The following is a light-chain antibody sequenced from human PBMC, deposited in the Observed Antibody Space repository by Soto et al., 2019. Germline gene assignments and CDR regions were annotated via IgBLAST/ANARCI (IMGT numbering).Light chain of an antibody. CDR1: QSIISN. J-gene: IGKJ1*01. CDR3: QQYYNWPPTWT. Sequence: IVMTQSPATLSLSPWERATLSCRASQSIISNLARYQQKPGQAPRLLIYDASNRATGIPARFSGSGSGTDFTLTISSLEPEDFAVYYCQQYYNWPPTWTFGQGTKVDIK. V-gene: IGKV3D-15*01. CDR2: DAS.